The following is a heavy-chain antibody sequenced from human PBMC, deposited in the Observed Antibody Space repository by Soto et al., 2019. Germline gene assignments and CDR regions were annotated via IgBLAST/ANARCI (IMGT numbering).Heavy chain of an antibody. V-gene: IGHV3-11*01. CDR3: AREPRAYDAFDI. CDR2: ISGSGSGI. CDR1: GFTFSDYY. J-gene: IGHJ3*02. Sequence: SLRLSCAASGFTFSDYYMSWIRQAPGKGLEWVSYISGSGSGISYADSVKGRFTISRDNAKNSLYLQMNSLRAEDTAVYYCAREPRAYDAFDIWGQGTMVTVSS.